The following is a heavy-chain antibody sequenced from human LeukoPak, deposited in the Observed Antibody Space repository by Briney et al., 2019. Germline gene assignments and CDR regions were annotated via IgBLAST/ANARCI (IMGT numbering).Heavy chain of an antibody. CDR1: GGTFSSYA. Sequence: GASVKVSCKASGGTFSSYAISWVRQAPGQGLEWMGRIIPILGIANYAQKFQGRVTITADKSTSTAYMELSSLRSEDTAVYYCAREFYVSSGYYPPYFDYWGQGTLVTVSS. D-gene: IGHD3-22*01. V-gene: IGHV1-69*04. CDR2: IIPILGIA. J-gene: IGHJ4*02. CDR3: AREFYVSSGYYPPYFDY.